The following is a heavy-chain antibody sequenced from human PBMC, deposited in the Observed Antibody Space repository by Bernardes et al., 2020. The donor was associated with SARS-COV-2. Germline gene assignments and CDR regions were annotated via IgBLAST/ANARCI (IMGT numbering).Heavy chain of an antibody. CDR3: ARDGPLGYCTNGVCANGMDV. D-gene: IGHD2-8*01. CDR2: IWYDGSNK. J-gene: IGHJ6*02. CDR1: GFTFSSYG. Sequence: GGSLRLSRAASGFTFSSYGMHWVRQAPGKGLEWVAVIWYDGSNKYYADSVKGRFTISRDNSKNTLYLQMNSLRAEDTAVYYCARDGPLGYCTNGVCANGMDVWGQGTTVTVSS. V-gene: IGHV3-33*01.